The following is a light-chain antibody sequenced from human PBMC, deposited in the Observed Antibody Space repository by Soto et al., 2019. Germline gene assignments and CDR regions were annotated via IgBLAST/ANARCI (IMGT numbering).Light chain of an antibody. CDR2: DDS. CDR3: QVWESGRGV. CDR1: NIGGKS. Sequence: SYELTQPPSVSVAPGQTARITCGGNNIGGKSVHWYQQKPGQAPVLVAYDDSDRPSGIPERFSGSNSVNTATLTISRVAAGDEADYYCQVWESGRGVFGTGTKSPS. V-gene: IGLV3-21*02. J-gene: IGLJ1*01.